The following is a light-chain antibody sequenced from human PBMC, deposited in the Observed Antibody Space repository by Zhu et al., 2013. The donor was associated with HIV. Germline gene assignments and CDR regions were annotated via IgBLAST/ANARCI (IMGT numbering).Light chain of an antibody. V-gene: IGKV3-20*01. CDR3: QHYGTSLT. Sequence: EIVLTQSPVTLSLSPGERATLSCRASQSVANSLAWYQQKPGQAPRLLIYGASSRATGIPDRFSGSGSGTDFTLTISRLEPEDFAVFYCQHYGTSLTFGGGTKVEIK. CDR2: GAS. J-gene: IGKJ4*01. CDR1: QSVANS.